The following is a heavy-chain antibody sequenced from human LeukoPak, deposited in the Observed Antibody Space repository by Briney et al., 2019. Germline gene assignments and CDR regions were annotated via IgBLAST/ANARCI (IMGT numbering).Heavy chain of an antibody. CDR1: GDSISSDYSY. V-gene: IGHV4-31*11. Sequence: SRTLSLTCGVSGDSISSDYSYWTWTRQVPGKGLEWIGCVYYSGNTFYNPSLRSRVTISKDTSKNHFSLKLKSVTAADTAVYYCARGTEMRGLKGNWFDPWGQGSLVTVSS. CDR3: ARGTEMRGLKGNWFDP. CDR2: VYYSGNT. D-gene: IGHD3-10*01. J-gene: IGHJ5*02.